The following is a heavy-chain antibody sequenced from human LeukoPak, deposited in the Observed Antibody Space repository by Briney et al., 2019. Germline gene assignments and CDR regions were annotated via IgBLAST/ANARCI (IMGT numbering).Heavy chain of an antibody. Sequence: GASVKVSCKASGYTFTSYGISWVRQAPGQGLEWMGWISAYNGNTNYAQKLQGRVTMTTDTSTSTAYMELRSLRSDDTAVYYCARDQAGYYDILTGSLGAFDIWGQGTMVTVSS. CDR3: ARDQAGYYDILTGSLGAFDI. D-gene: IGHD3-9*01. CDR1: GYTFTSYG. V-gene: IGHV1-18*01. CDR2: ISAYNGNT. J-gene: IGHJ3*02.